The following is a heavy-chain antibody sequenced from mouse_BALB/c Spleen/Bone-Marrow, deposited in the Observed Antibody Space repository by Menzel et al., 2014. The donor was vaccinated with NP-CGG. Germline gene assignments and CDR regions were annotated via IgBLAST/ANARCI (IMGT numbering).Heavy chain of an antibody. Sequence: VQLVESGAELAKPGASVKMSCKASGYTFTNYWMHWVKQRPGQGLEWIGYINPSTGYTAYNQKFKDKATLTADKSSSTAYMQLSSLTSEDSSVLYCTRRAYGGRCGFAYWGQGTLVTVSA. CDR2: INPSTGYT. J-gene: IGHJ3*01. CDR3: TRRAYGGRCGFAY. CDR1: GYTFTNYW. D-gene: IGHD1-1*01. V-gene: IGHV1-7*01.